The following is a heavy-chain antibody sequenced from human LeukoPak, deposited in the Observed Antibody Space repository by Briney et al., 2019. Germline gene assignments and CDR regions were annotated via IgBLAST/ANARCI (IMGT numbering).Heavy chain of an antibody. CDR1: GGSFSGYY. D-gene: IGHD3-10*01. CDR3: ARAGTMVRGGTYWYFDL. CDR2: INHSGST. Sequence: SETLSLTCAVYGGSFSGYYWSWIRQPPGKGLEWIGEINHSGSTNYNPSLKSRVTISVDTSKNQFSLKLRSVTAADTAVYYCARAGTMVRGGTYWYFDLWGRGTLVTVSS. J-gene: IGHJ2*01. V-gene: IGHV4-34*01.